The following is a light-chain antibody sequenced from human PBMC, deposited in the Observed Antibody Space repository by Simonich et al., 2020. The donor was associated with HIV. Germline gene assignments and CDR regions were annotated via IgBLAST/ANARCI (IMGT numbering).Light chain of an antibody. CDR3: QQYYSTPLT. CDR2: WAS. CDR1: RSVLSSSNNKNY. V-gene: IGKV4-1*01. J-gene: IGKJ1*01. Sequence: DIVMTQSPDSLAVSLGERATINCKSSRSVLSSSNNKNYLAWYQQKPGQPPKLLIYWASTRESGVPDRFSGSGSGTDFTLTISSLQAEDVAVYYCQQYYSTPLTFGQGTKVEIK.